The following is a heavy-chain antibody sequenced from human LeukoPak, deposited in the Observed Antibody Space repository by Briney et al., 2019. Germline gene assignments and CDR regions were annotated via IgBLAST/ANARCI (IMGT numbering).Heavy chain of an antibody. CDR3: AKDTPHYGSGSYSLARDVKSDYYYYGMDV. CDR2: ISGSGGST. V-gene: IGHV3-23*01. CDR1: GFTFSSYA. Sequence: YPGGSLRLSCAASGFTFSSYAMSWVRQAPGKGLEWVSAISGSGGSTYYADSVKGRFTISRDNSKNTLYLQMNSLRAEDTAVYYCAKDTPHYGSGSYSLARDVKSDYYYYGMDVWGQGTTVTVSS. J-gene: IGHJ6*02. D-gene: IGHD3-10*01.